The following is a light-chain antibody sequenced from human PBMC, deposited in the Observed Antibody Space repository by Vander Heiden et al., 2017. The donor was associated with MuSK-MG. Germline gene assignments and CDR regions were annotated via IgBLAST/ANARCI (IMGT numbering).Light chain of an antibody. CDR1: QSVSYSY. CDR3: QRYGSSPIT. V-gene: IGKV3-20*01. Sequence: EVVLTQSPGSLSLSPATSATLSYRASQSVSYSYLAWYQQKPGQAPRLLIYGASSRATGIPDRFSGSGSGTDFTLTISRLEPEDFAVYYCQRYGSSPITFRQGTRLEIK. J-gene: IGKJ5*01. CDR2: GAS.